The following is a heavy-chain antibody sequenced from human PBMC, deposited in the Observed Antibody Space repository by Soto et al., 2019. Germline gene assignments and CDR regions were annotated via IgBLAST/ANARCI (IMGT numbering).Heavy chain of an antibody. J-gene: IGHJ4*02. D-gene: IGHD6-13*01. V-gene: IGHV4-31*03. CDR2: IYYSGST. CDR3: ARVAAGYSSSWYDY. CDR1: GGSISSGGYY. Sequence: QVQLQESGPGLVKPSQTLSLTCTVSGGSISSGGYYWSWIRQHPGKGLEWIGYIYYSGSTYYNPSLKRRVTISVDTSKNQFSLKLSSVTAADTAVYYCARVAAGYSSSWYDYWGQGTLVTVSS.